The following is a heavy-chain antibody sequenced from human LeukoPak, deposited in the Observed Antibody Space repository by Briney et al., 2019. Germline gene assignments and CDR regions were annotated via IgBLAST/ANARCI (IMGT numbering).Heavy chain of an antibody. CDR2: ISSSSSTI. CDR1: GFTFSSYS. Sequence: GGSLRLSCAASGFTFSSYSMNWVRQAPGKGLEWVSYISSSSSTIYYADSVKGRFTISRDNAKNSLYLQMNSLRDEDTAVYYCAGVASGSYDWFDPWGQGTLVTVSS. V-gene: IGHV3-48*02. J-gene: IGHJ5*02. D-gene: IGHD1-26*01. CDR3: AGVASGSYDWFDP.